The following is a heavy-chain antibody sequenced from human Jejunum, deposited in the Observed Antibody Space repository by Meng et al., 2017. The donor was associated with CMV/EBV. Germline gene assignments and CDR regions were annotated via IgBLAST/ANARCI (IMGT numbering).Heavy chain of an antibody. D-gene: IGHD2-21*01. CDR3: ARDANCGGDCYSDY. CDR2: ISGSGGDI. J-gene: IGHJ4*02. CDR1: GFRFSNYV. V-gene: IGHV3-23*01. Sequence: SGFRFSNYVMSWVRQAPGKGPEWVSTISGSGGDIFYADSVKGRFTISRDNSKNTLFLQMHSLRAEDTAVYYCARDANCGGDCYSDYWGQGTLVTVSS.